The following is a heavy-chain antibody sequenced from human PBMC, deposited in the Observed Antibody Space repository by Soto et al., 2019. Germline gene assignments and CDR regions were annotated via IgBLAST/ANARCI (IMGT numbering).Heavy chain of an antibody. J-gene: IGHJ6*03. CDR2: ISANHGNT. V-gene: IGHV1-18*01. CDR1: GYSFASYA. D-gene: IGHD2-15*01. Sequence: QVQLVQSGAEVKKPGASVKVSCKASGYSFASYAISWVRQAPGQGLEWMGWISANHGNTNYAQDLQGRVTMTTDTSTSTAYMELRSMRSDATAVYYCARARRHSALNYYYYMDVWGEGTTVTVSS. CDR3: ARARRHSALNYYYYMDV.